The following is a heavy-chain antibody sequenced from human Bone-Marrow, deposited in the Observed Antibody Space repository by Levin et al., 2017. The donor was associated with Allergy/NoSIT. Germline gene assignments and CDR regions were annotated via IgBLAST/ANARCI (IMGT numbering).Heavy chain of an antibody. Sequence: HPGESLKISCAASGFTFDDFAMHWVRQVPGKGLEWVSGINWNRGIIGYADSVKDRFTISRDNARNSLFLQMNSLGPEDTALYYCAKGLNWGSPNTFDDWGQGTLVTVSS. CDR3: AKGLNWGSPNTFDD. CDR1: GFTFDDFA. CDR2: INWNRGII. D-gene: IGHD7-27*01. J-gene: IGHJ4*02. V-gene: IGHV3-9*01.